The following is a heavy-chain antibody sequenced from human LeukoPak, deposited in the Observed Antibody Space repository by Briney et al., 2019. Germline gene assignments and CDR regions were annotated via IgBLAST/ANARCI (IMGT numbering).Heavy chain of an antibody. D-gene: IGHD3-10*01. CDR3: ARVGTLIRGVIDS. Sequence: SETLSLTCTVSGGSISSYYWSWTRQPPGKGLEWIGYVYYSGSANYNPSLKSRVTISVDTSKNQFSLKVNSVTAADTAVYYCARVGTLIRGVIDSWGQGSLVTVSS. CDR1: GGSISSYY. J-gene: IGHJ4*02. CDR2: VYYSGSA. V-gene: IGHV4-59*01.